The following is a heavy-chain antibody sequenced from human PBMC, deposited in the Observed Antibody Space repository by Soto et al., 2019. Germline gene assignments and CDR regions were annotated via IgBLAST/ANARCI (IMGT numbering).Heavy chain of an antibody. CDR2: ISSSSSYI. CDR1: GFTFSSDS. D-gene: IGHD2-15*01. Sequence: RGSLRRSCAASGFTFSSDSMNWVLQVPGKGLAWVSSISSSSSYIYYADSVKGRFTISRDNAKNSLYLQMNSLRAEDTAVYYCARDRGYDAHDYYYNAMDVWGQGTTVTVSS. J-gene: IGHJ6*02. CDR3: ARDRGYDAHDYYYNAMDV. V-gene: IGHV3-21*01.